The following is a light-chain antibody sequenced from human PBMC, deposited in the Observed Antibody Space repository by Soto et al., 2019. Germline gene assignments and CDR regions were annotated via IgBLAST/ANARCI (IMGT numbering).Light chain of an antibody. CDR3: SSYAGRSNYV. CDR1: SSDVGGYNY. J-gene: IGLJ1*01. Sequence: QSALTQPPSASGSPGQSVTISCTGTSSDVGGYNYVSWYQQHPGKAPKLIIYGVDKRPSGVPDRFSGSTSGNTASLTVSGLQADDEADYYCSSYAGRSNYVFGTGTKLTVL. CDR2: GVD. V-gene: IGLV2-8*01.